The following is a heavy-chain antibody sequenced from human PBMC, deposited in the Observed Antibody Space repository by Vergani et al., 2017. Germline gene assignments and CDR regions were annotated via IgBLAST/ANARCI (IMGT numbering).Heavy chain of an antibody. J-gene: IGHJ4*02. D-gene: IGHD3-3*01. V-gene: IGHV3-23*01. CDR1: GFTFSSYA. CDR3: AKDGWYYDFWSGYRPGGEFDY. Sequence: EVQLLESGGGLVQPGGSLRLSCAASGFTFSSYAMSWVRQAPGKGLEWVSAISGSGGSTYYADSVKGRFTISRDNSKNTLYLQMNSLRAEDTAVYYCAKDGWYYDFWSGYRPGGEFDYWGQGTLVTVSS. CDR2: ISGSGGST.